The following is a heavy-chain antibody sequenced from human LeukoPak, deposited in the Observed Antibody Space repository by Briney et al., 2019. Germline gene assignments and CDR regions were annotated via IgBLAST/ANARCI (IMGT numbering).Heavy chain of an antibody. CDR1: GFTFSSYA. V-gene: IGHV3-30-3*01. CDR2: ISYDGSNK. CDR3: ASLVVTAIGLGDAFDI. Sequence: PGGSLRLSCAASGFTFSSYAMHWVRQAPGKGLEWVAVISYDGSNKYYADSVKGRFTISRDNAKNSLYLQMNSLRDEDTAVYYCASLVVTAIGLGDAFDIWGQGTMVTVSS. J-gene: IGHJ3*02. D-gene: IGHD2-21*02.